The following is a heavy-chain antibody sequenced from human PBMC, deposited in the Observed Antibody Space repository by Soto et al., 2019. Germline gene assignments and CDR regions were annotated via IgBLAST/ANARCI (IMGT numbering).Heavy chain of an antibody. CDR2: IYYSGST. CDR1: GGSISSYY. D-gene: IGHD1-7*01. V-gene: IGHV4-59*01. Sequence: ETLSLTCTVSGGSISSYYWSWIRQPPGKGLEWIGYIYYSGSTNYNPSLKSRVTISVDTSKNQFSLKLSSVTAADTAVYYCARGYNWNYFYYYYGMDVWGQGTTVTVSS. J-gene: IGHJ6*02. CDR3: ARGYNWNYFYYYYGMDV.